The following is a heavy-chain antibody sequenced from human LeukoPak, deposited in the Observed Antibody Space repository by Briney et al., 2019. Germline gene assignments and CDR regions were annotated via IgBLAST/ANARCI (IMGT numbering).Heavy chain of an antibody. CDR3: ASTYERSLDY. J-gene: IGHJ4*02. CDR1: GGSFSGYY. V-gene: IGHV4-34*01. CDR2: INHSGST. D-gene: IGHD3-16*01. Sequence: KPSETLSLTCVVYGGSFSGYYWSWIRQPPGKGLEWIGEINHSGSTNYNPSLKSRVTISVDTSKNQFSLKLSSVTAADTAVYYCASTYERSLDYWGQGTLVTVSS.